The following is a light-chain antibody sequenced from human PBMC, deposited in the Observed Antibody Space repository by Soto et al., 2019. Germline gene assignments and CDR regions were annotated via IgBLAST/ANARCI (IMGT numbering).Light chain of an antibody. Sequence: QSALTQPASVSGSPGQSITISCTGTSSDVGGYNYVSWYQQHPGKAPKLMIYDVSNRPSGVSNRFSGSKSGNTASLTISGLQAEDEADYYGSSYTSSSLGFGGGTKLT. CDR3: SSYTSSSLG. CDR1: SSDVGGYNY. V-gene: IGLV2-14*01. J-gene: IGLJ2*01. CDR2: DVS.